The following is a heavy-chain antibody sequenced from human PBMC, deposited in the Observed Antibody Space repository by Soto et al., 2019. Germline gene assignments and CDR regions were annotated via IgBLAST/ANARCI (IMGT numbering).Heavy chain of an antibody. D-gene: IGHD3-22*01. CDR3: AREASGGYYDGSVLAWLNWFDP. J-gene: IGHJ5*02. V-gene: IGHV3-48*02. CDR2: ISSSSSTI. CDR1: GFTFSSYS. Sequence: EVQLVESGGGLVQPGGSLRLSCAASGFTFSSYSMNWVRQAPGKGLEWVSYISSSSSTIYYADSVKGRFTISRDNAKNSLYLKMNSMRDEDTAVYYCAREASGGYYDGSVLAWLNWFDPWGQGTLVTVSS.